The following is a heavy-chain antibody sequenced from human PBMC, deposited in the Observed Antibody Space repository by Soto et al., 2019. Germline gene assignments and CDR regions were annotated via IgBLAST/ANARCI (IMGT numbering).Heavy chain of an antibody. Sequence: GASVKVACKASGYTFTGFYMHCVRQAPGQVLEGMRWMNPNSGGTDCAQKFQGWVTMTRDTSISPGYMELSSLSSDDTAVDYGARASRTTPYSDFWSGYSTTAFDYWGKGTLDTTSS. J-gene: IGHJ4*02. CDR3: ARASRTTPYSDFWSGYSTTAFDY. V-gene: IGHV1-2*04. D-gene: IGHD3-3*01. CDR2: MNPNSGGT. CDR1: GYTFTGFY.